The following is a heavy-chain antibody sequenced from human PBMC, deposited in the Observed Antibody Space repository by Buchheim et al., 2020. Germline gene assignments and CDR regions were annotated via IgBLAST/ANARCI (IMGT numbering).Heavy chain of an antibody. CDR1: GYSISSGYY. Sequence: QVQLQESGPGLVKPSETLSLTCTVSGYSISSGYYWGWIRQPPGKGLEWIGSIYHSGSTYYNPSLKSRVTISVDTSKNQFSPKLSSVTAADTAVYYCAADIVVVVARIETAMGNFDYWGQGTL. CDR3: AADIVVVVARIETAMGNFDY. CDR2: IYHSGST. D-gene: IGHD2-15*01. J-gene: IGHJ4*02. V-gene: IGHV4-38-2*02.